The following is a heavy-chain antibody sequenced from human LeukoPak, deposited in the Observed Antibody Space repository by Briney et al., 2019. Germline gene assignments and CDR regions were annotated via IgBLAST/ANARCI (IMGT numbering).Heavy chain of an antibody. D-gene: IGHD2-21*02. Sequence: GGSLRLSCAASGFTFSSYAMSWYRQAPGKGLEWVSISGSGGDTYYADSVKGRFTISRDNSKNTLYLQMNSLRAEDTPVYYCAKISWDSGGDREKFWSQGTLVTVSS. CDR1: GFTFSSYA. J-gene: IGHJ4*02. CDR3: AKISWDSGGDREKF. CDR2: ISGSGGDT. V-gene: IGHV3-23*01.